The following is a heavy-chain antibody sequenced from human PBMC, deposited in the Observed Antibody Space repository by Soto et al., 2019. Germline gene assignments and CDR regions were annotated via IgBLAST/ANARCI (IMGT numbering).Heavy chain of an antibody. V-gene: IGHV1-18*01. D-gene: IGHD5-12*01. J-gene: IGHJ5*02. CDR2: ISAYNGNT. CDR1: GYTFTSYG. CDR3: ARVIGYSGYVFPGRGENCFDL. Sequence: ASVKVSCKASGYTFTSYGISWVRQAPGQGLEWMGWISAYNGNTNYAQKLQGRVTMTTDTSTSTAYMELRSLRSDDTAVYYCARVIGYSGYVFPGRGENCFDLSGQGPLATVS.